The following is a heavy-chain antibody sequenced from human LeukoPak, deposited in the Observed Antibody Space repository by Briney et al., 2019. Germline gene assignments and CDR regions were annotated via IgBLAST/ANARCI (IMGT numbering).Heavy chain of an antibody. J-gene: IGHJ4*02. V-gene: IGHV3-30*18. CDR1: GFTFSSYG. Sequence: PGRSLRLSCAASGFTFSSYGMHWGRQAPAKGLGWVAVISYDGSNKYYADSVKGRFTISRDNSKNTLYLQLNSLRAEDTAVYYCAKQEDSFDYWGQGTLVTVSS. CDR2: ISYDGSNK. CDR3: AKQEDSFDY.